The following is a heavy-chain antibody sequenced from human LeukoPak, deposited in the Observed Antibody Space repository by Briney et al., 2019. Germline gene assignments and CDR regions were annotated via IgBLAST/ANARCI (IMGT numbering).Heavy chain of an antibody. V-gene: IGHV1-18*01. Sequence: ASVKVSCKASGYTFTSYGISWVRQAPGQVLEWMGWISAYNGNTNYAQKLQGRVTMTTDTSTSTAYMELRSLRSDDTAVYYCAREGPGAAGRGEYYFDYWGQGTLVTVSS. D-gene: IGHD6-13*01. CDR1: GYTFTSYG. CDR3: AREGPGAAGRGEYYFDY. CDR2: ISAYNGNT. J-gene: IGHJ4*02.